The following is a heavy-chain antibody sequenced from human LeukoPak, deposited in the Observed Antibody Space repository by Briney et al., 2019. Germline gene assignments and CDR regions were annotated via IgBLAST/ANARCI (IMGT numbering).Heavy chain of an antibody. CDR1: GFTFSSCG. Sequence: GGSPRLSCAASGFTFSSCGFNWVRQAPGKGLEWVSSIGPTGTDRYYADSVRGRFTISRDNAKNSMYLQMDSLRDEDTAVYYCTTETIGRHYDYWGQGTLLTVSS. CDR3: TTETIGRHYDY. CDR2: IGPTGTDR. V-gene: IGHV3-21*01. D-gene: IGHD1-14*01. J-gene: IGHJ4*02.